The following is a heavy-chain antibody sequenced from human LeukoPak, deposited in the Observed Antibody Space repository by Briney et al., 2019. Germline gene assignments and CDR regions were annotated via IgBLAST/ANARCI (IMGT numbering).Heavy chain of an antibody. V-gene: IGHV1-46*01. Sequence: GASVKVSCKASGYTFTNYNMHWVRQAPGQGLEWMGVIHRSGGTINAQVFQGRVTMTRDTSTSTVYMELSSLRSKNTAAYYCWRERGDCRRTSCLTLDYWGQGTLVTVSS. CDR3: WRERGDCRRTSCLTLDY. CDR1: GYTFTNYN. J-gene: IGHJ4*02. D-gene: IGHD2-2*01. CDR2: IHRSGGTI.